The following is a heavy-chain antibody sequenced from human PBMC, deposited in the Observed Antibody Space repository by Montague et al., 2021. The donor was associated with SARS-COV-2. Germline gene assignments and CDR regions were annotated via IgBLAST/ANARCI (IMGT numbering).Heavy chain of an antibody. CDR1: GGSFSGYY. Sequence: SETLSLTCAVYGGSFSGYYWSWIRQPPGKGLEWIGEINHSGSTNYNPSLKSRVTISVDTSKNQFSLKLSSVTAADTAVYYCARGEYSSSWYGNKDYFDYRGQESLTSVAS. CDR3: ARGEYSSSWYGNKDYFDY. V-gene: IGHV4-34*01. J-gene: IGHJ4*02. D-gene: IGHD6-13*01. CDR2: INHSGST.